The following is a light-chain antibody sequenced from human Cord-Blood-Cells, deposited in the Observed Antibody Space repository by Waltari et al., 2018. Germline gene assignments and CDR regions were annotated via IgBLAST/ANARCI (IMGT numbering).Light chain of an antibody. CDR3: LQDYSYPLT. J-gene: IGKJ4*01. V-gene: IGKV1-6*01. CDR2: AAS. Sequence: AIQMTQSPPSPSASVGERVTISCRAQQGIRSDLGWYQQKPGKAPKLLIYAASSLQSGVPSRFSGSGSGTDFTLTISSLQPEDFAAYYCLQDYSYPLTFGGGTKVEIK. CDR1: QGIRSD.